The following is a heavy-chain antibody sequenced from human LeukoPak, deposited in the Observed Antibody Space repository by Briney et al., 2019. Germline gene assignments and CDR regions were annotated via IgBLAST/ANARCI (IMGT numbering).Heavy chain of an antibody. Sequence: ASVKVSCKASGYTFTGYYMHWVRQAPGQGLEWMGIISPSGDYTRYAQKLQGRVSMTLDTSTSTVYMELNSLESEDTAMYYCARDNSGWSVDYWGQGTLVTVTS. D-gene: IGHD6-19*01. CDR1: GYTFTGYY. CDR2: ISPSGDYT. CDR3: ARDNSGWSVDY. J-gene: IGHJ4*02. V-gene: IGHV1-46*04.